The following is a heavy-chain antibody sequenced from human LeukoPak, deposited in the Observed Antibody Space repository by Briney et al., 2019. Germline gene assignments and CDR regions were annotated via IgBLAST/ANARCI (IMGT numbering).Heavy chain of an antibody. CDR3: ARHSADTYYYDSSGYLPPEFDY. V-gene: IGHV4-39*01. J-gene: IGHJ4*02. Sequence: PSETLSLTCTVSGGSISSSSYYWGWIRQPPGKGLEWIGSIYYSGSTYYNPSLKSRVTISVDTSKNQFSLKLSSVTAADTAVYYCARHSADTYYYDSSGYLPPEFDYWGQGTLVTVSS. D-gene: IGHD3-22*01. CDR1: GGSISSSSYY. CDR2: IYYSGST.